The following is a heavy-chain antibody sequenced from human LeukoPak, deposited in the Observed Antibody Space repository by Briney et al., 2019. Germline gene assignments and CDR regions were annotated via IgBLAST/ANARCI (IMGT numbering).Heavy chain of an antibody. CDR1: GYTFTNFD. CDR3: ASTEELGTFDI. V-gene: IGHV1-8*02. CDR2: MNPNSGNT. D-gene: IGHD2-8*02. J-gene: IGHJ3*02. Sequence: GASVKVSCKASGYTFTNFDINWVRQATGQGLEWMGWMNPNSGNTGYAQKFQGRVTMTRDMSTSTVYMELSSLRSEDTAVYYCASTEELGTFDIWGQGTMVTVSS.